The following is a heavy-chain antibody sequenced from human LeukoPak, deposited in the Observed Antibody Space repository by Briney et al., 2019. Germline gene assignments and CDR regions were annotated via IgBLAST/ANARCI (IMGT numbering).Heavy chain of an antibody. CDR1: GYTLTELS. J-gene: IGHJ4*02. D-gene: IGHD3-22*01. CDR3: ATTGPPSPTTYYYDSSGYLDY. CDR2: FDPEDGET. Sequence: GASVKVSCKVSGYTLTELSMHWVRQAPGKGLEWMGGFDPEDGETIYAQKFQGRVTMTEDTSTDTAYMELSSLRSEDTAVYYCATTGPPSPTTYYYDSSGYLDYWGQGTLDTVSS. V-gene: IGHV1-24*01.